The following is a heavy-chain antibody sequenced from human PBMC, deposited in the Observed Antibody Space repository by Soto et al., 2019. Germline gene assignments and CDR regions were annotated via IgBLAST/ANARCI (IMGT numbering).Heavy chain of an antibody. Sequence: QLHLVQSGAVVKKPGASVTVSCSASGYPVTASYMHWVRQAPGRGLEWMGGINPATGAAKYTQKFQGRGGMIRVTSTRSVFMELRGLTSEDTAVLYVASGGGVGVAGSSAFDMWGQGTVVTVSS. CDR3: ASGGGVGVAGSSAFDM. CDR2: INPATGAA. V-gene: IGHV1-2*02. D-gene: IGHD3-3*01. J-gene: IGHJ3*02. CDR1: GYPVTASY.